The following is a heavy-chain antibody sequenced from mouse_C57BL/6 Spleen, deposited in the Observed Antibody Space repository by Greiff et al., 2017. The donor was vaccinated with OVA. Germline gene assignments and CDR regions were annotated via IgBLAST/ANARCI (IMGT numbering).Heavy chain of an antibody. Sequence: QVQLQQPGAELVMPGASVKLSCKASGYTFTSYWMHWVKQRPGQGLEWIGEIDPSDSYTNYNQKFKGKSTLTVDKSSSTAYMQLSSLTSEDSAVYYCARSGHYYGTPYYYAMDYWGQGTSVTVSS. CDR3: ARSGHYYGTPYYYAMDY. V-gene: IGHV1-69*01. CDR2: IDPSDSYT. D-gene: IGHD1-1*01. J-gene: IGHJ4*01. CDR1: GYTFTSYW.